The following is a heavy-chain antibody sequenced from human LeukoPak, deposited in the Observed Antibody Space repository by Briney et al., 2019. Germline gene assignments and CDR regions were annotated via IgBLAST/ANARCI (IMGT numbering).Heavy chain of an antibody. Sequence: SETLSLTCTVSGGSISSYYWSWIRQPPGKGLEWIGYIYYSGSTNYNPSLKSRVTVSVDTSKNQFSLKLSSVTAADTAVYYCARAYGGCSSTSCYSDPYYFDYWGQGTLVTVSS. D-gene: IGHD2-2*01. CDR1: GGSISSYY. CDR2: IYYSGST. V-gene: IGHV4-59*01. CDR3: ARAYGGCSSTSCYSDPYYFDY. J-gene: IGHJ4*02.